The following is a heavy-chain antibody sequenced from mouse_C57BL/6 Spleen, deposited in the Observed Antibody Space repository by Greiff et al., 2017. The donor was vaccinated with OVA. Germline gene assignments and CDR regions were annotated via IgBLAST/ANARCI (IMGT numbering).Heavy chain of an antibody. Sequence: EVQRVESGGGLVKPGGSLKLSCAASGFTFSSYAMSWVRQTPEKRLEWVATISDGGSYTYYPDNVKGRFTISRDNAKNNLYLQMSHLKSEDTAMYYCARDQGREGYYAMDYWGQGTSVTVSS. V-gene: IGHV5-4*01. D-gene: IGHD3-3*01. CDR2: ISDGGSYT. CDR1: GFTFSSYA. J-gene: IGHJ4*01. CDR3: ARDQGREGYYAMDY.